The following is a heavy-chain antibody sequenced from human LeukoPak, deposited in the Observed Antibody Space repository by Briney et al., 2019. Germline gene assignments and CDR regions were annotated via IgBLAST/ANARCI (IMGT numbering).Heavy chain of an antibody. CDR2: ISWNSGSI. CDR1: GFTFSSYA. Sequence: GGSLRLSCAASGFTFSSYAMSWVRQAPGKGLEWVSGISWNSGSIGYADSVKGRFTISRDNAKNSLYLQMNSLRAEDTALYYCAKAIDSSGPPFDYWGQGTLVTVSS. CDR3: AKAIDSSGPPFDY. V-gene: IGHV3-9*01. D-gene: IGHD3-22*01. J-gene: IGHJ4*02.